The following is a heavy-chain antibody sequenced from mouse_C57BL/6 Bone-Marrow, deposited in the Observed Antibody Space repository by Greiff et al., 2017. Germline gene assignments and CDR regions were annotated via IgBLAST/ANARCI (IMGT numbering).Heavy chain of an antibody. CDR2: IDPADSYT. J-gene: IGHJ3*01. V-gene: IGHV1-69*01. CDR1: GYTFTSYW. CDR3: ARSDCY. Sequence: QVQLQQPGAELVMPGASVKLSCKASGYTFTSYWMHWVKQRPGQGLEWIGEIDPADSYTNYNQKFKGKSTLTVDTSSSTAYMQLSSLTSEDSAVYYCARSDCYWGQGPLVSVSA.